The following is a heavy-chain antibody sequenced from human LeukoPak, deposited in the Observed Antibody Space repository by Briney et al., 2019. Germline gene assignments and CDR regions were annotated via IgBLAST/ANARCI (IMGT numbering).Heavy chain of an antibody. J-gene: IGHJ4*02. CDR3: ARDREMRSGFTFDY. D-gene: IGHD3-10*01. Sequence: PGGSLRLSCTASGFTFSDYYMTWIRQAPGKGLEWVSSTSSSSSYIYYADSVKGRFTISRDNAKNSLYLQMNSLRAEDTAVYYCARDREMRSGFTFDYWGQGTLVTVSS. CDR1: GFTFSDYY. V-gene: IGHV3-11*06. CDR2: TSSSSSYI.